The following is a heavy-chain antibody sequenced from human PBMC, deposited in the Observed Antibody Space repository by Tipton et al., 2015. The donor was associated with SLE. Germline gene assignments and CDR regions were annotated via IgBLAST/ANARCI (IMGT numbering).Heavy chain of an antibody. CDR1: GFTFSSYG. J-gene: IGHJ4*02. D-gene: IGHD1-26*01. CDR2: IRYDGSEK. CDR3: AKDGMLEFSGSHHLDD. Sequence: SLRLSCAASGFTFSSYGMYWVRQAPGKGLEWVTFIRYDGSEKYYADSVKGRFTISRDNYRNMLHLQMNSLRAEAPSVYYCAKDGMLEFSGSHHLDDWGQGTLVTVPS. V-gene: IGHV3-30*02.